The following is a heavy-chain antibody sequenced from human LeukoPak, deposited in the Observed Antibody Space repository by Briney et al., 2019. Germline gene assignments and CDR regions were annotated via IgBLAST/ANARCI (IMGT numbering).Heavy chain of an antibody. V-gene: IGHV3-23*01. J-gene: IGHJ4*02. Sequence: PGRSRRLSCAASGFFFSSYAMSWVRQPPGEGLEWVSAISGSGGRTYYANSVRGRFAISRDKSKNTLDLQMNSRRAEDTAVYYCAKTSPWLRPRGGFDYWGQGTLVTVSS. CDR3: AKTSPWLRPRGGFDY. CDR1: GFFFSSYA. CDR2: ISGSGGRT. D-gene: IGHD5-12*01.